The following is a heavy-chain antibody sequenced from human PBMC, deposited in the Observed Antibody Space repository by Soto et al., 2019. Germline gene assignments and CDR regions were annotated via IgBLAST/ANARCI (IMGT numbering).Heavy chain of an antibody. D-gene: IGHD3-3*01. CDR1: GGSFSGYY. Sequence: PSETLSLTCAVYGGSFSGYYWSWIRQPPGKGLEWIGEINHSGSTNYNPSLKSRVTISVDTSKNQFSLKLSSVTAADTAVYYCARSSGGFGVVYIIRTYYMDVWGKGTTVTVS. V-gene: IGHV4-34*01. CDR2: INHSGST. CDR3: ARSSGGFGVVYIIRTYYMDV. J-gene: IGHJ6*03.